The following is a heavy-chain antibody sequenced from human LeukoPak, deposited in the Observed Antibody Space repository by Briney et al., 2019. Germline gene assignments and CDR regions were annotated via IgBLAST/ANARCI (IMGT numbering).Heavy chain of an antibody. CDR1: VYTFTPYY. V-gene: IGHV1-2*02. CDR2: IHPNSGGT. D-gene: IGHD7-27*01. CDR3: ASDGPMGIGY. J-gene: IGHJ4*02. Sequence: ASVKVSCTPSVYTFTPYYMHWVRQAPGQGLEWMGWIHPNSGGTNYAQKFQGRVTMTRDTSISTAYMELSRLRSDDTAVYYCASDGPMGIGYWGQGTLVTVSS.